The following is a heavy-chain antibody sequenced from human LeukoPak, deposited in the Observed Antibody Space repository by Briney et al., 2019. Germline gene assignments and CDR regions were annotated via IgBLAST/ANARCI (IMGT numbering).Heavy chain of an antibody. V-gene: IGHV3-30*18. D-gene: IGHD3-22*01. CDR2: ISYDGSNK. CDR1: GFTFSSYG. J-gene: IGHJ4*02. Sequence: PGGSLRLSCAASGFTFSSYGVHWVRQAPGKGLEWVAVISYDGSNKYYADSVKGRFTISRDNSKNTLYLQMNSLRAEDTAVYYCAKGRHYYDSSGYYSDFDYWGQGTLVTVSS. CDR3: AKGRHYYDSSGYYSDFDY.